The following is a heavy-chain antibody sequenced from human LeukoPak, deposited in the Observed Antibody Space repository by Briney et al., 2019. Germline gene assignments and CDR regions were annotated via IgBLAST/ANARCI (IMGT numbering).Heavy chain of an antibody. D-gene: IGHD3-22*01. CDR3: ARVGPYYYDSGALIFAS. Sequence: SETLSLTCAVYGGSFSGYYWSWIRQPPGKGLEWIGEINHSGSTNYNPSLKSRVTISVDTSKNQFSLKLSSVTAADTAVYYWARVGPYYYDSGALIFASGGQGPLVPVSS. CDR1: GGSFSGYY. CDR2: INHSGST. V-gene: IGHV4-34*01. J-gene: IGHJ4*02.